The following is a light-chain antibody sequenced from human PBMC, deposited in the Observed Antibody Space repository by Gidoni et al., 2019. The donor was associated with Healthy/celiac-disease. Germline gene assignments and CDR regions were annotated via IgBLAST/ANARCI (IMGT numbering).Light chain of an antibody. Sequence: DIVMTQSPLSLPVTPGEPASISCRSSQSLLHSNGYNYLDWYLQKPVQSPQLLIYLVSNRASGVPDRFSGSGSGTDFTLKISRVEAEDVGVYYCMQALQTPRTFGQGTKVKIK. J-gene: IGKJ1*01. CDR1: QSLLHSNGYNY. V-gene: IGKV2-28*01. CDR3: MQALQTPRT. CDR2: LVS.